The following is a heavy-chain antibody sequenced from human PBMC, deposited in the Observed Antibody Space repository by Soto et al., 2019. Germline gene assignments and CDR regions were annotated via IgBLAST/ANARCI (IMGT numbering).Heavy chain of an antibody. D-gene: IGHD2-2*02. J-gene: IGHJ5*02. Sequence: LSLTCTVSGGSISSGGYYWSWIRQHPGKGLEWIGYIYYSGSTYYNPSLKSRVTISVDTSKNQFSLKLSSVTAADTAVYYCASIGYCSSTSCYTDWFDPWGQGTLVTVSS. CDR3: ASIGYCSSTSCYTDWFDP. CDR2: IYYSGST. CDR1: GGSISSGGYY. V-gene: IGHV4-30-4*08.